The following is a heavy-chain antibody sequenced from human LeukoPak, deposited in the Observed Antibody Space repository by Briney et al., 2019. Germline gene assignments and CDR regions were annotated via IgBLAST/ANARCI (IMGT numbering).Heavy chain of an antibody. CDR3: ARVRDHDSSGYLAFNY. CDR1: GGSISSSSYY. Sequence: SETLSLTCTVSGGSISSSSYYWGWIRQPPGKGLEWIGSIYYSGSTYYNPSLKSRVTISVDTSKNQFSLKLSSVTAADTAVYYCARVRDHDSSGYLAFNYWGQGTPVTVSA. CDR2: IYYSGST. J-gene: IGHJ4*02. D-gene: IGHD3-22*01. V-gene: IGHV4-39*07.